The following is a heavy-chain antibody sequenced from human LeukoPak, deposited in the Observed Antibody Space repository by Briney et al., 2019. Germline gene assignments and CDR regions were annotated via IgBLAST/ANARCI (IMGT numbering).Heavy chain of an antibody. V-gene: IGHV4-39*01. Sequence: SETLSLTCTVSGCSISSSSYYCGWIRQPPGKGLEWSVSIYYSGRTYYNPSLKSRVTISVDTSKNQFSLKLSSVTAADTAVYYCARLIGITMIVVADWYFDLWGRGTLVTVSS. J-gene: IGHJ2*01. CDR2: IYYSGRT. D-gene: IGHD3-22*01. CDR1: GCSISSSSYY. CDR3: ARLIGITMIVVADWYFDL.